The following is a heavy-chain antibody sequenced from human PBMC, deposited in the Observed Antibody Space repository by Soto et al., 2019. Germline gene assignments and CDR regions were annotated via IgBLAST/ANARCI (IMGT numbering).Heavy chain of an antibody. CDR3: ARRGYGSRWPNVYVXV. V-gene: IGHV3-64*01. J-gene: IGHJ6*03. D-gene: IGHD6-13*01. CDR2: ISNNGAHT. CDR1: GFTFSNYE. Sequence: GGSLRLSCAASGFTFSNYEVPWVRQAPGKGLEYVSGISNNGAHTDYAKSVKGRFTISRDNSENTLYLQMGSLRAEDMALYYCARRGYGSRWPNVYVXVWGKATTVTVSS.